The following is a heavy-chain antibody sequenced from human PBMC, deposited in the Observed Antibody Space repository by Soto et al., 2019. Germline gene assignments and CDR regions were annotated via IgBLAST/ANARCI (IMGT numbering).Heavy chain of an antibody. Sequence: GGSLRLSCAASGFTFSSYAMSWVRQAPGKGLEWVSAITASGGSTYYADSVKGRFTISRDNSKNTLYLQMNSLRPEDTAVYYCANSKRNGGWPRDALATWGQGTMVTVSS. CDR2: ITASGGST. V-gene: IGHV3-23*01. D-gene: IGHD6-19*01. CDR3: ANSKRNGGWPRDALAT. CDR1: GFTFSSYA. J-gene: IGHJ3*02.